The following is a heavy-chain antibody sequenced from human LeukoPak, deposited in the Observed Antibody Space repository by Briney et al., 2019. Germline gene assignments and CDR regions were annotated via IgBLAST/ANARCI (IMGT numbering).Heavy chain of an antibody. CDR1: GFTFSNYG. Sequence: GGSLRLSCAASGFTFSNYGMTWVRQAPGKGLEWVSGISGSGGSTYDADSVKGRFTISRDNSKNTVYLQMNSLRAEDTAVYYCARDQYYYGSGSYYPAYGMDVWGQGTTVTVSS. J-gene: IGHJ6*02. V-gene: IGHV3-23*01. D-gene: IGHD3-10*01. CDR2: ISGSGGST. CDR3: ARDQYYYGSGSYYPAYGMDV.